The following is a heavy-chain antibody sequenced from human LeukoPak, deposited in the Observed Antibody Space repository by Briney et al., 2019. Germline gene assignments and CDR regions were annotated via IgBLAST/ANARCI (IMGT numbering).Heavy chain of an antibody. V-gene: IGHV1-2*02. CDR1: GYTFTSYY. J-gene: IGHJ5*02. CDR3: AGTPRYQLPPRCWFDP. CDR2: INPNSGGT. Sequence: ASVKVSCKASGYTFTSYYMHWVRQAPGQGLEWMGWINPNSGGTNYAQKFQGRVTMTRDTSISTAYMELSRLRSDDTAVYYCAGTPRYQLPPRCWFDPWGQGTLVTVSS. D-gene: IGHD2-2*01.